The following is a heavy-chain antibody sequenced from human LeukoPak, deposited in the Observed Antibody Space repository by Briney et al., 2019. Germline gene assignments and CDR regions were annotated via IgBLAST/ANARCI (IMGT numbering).Heavy chain of an antibody. CDR2: ISYDGSNK. D-gene: IGHD4-17*01. CDR1: GFTFSSYA. Sequence: GGSLRLSCAASGFTFSSYAMHWVRQAPGKGLEWVAVISYDGSNKYYADSVKGRFTISRDNSKNTQYLQMNSLRAEDTAVYYCARGTVTTRLSFDYWGQGTLVTVSS. J-gene: IGHJ4*02. CDR3: ARGTVTTRLSFDY. V-gene: IGHV3-30*04.